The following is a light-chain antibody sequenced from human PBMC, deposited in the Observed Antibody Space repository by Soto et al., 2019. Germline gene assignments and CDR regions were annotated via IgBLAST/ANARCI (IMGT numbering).Light chain of an antibody. Sequence: EIVMTQSPATLSVSPGERATLSCRASQSVSSNLAWYQQKPGQAPRFLIYGASTRATGIPARFSGSGSGTEFTLTIGSLQSEDFAVYYCQQYNNWPLTFGGGTKVEIK. J-gene: IGKJ4*01. V-gene: IGKV3-15*01. CDR3: QQYNNWPLT. CDR2: GAS. CDR1: QSVSSN.